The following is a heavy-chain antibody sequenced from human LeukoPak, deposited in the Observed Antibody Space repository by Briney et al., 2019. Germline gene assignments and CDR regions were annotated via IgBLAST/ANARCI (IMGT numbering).Heavy chain of an antibody. D-gene: IGHD3-22*01. CDR1: GGTFSSYA. J-gene: IGHJ4*02. V-gene: IGHV1-69*05. CDR2: IIPIFGTA. Sequence: SVKVSCKASGGTFSSYAISWVRQAPGQGLEWMGGIIPIFGTANYAQKFQGRVTITTDESTSTAYMELSSLRSEDTAVYYCARTNTYYYDSSGYYDWGQGTLVTVFS. CDR3: ARTNTYYYDSSGYYD.